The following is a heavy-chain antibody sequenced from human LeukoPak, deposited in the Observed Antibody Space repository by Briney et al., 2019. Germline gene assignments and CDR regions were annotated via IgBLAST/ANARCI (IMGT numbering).Heavy chain of an antibody. D-gene: IGHD5-24*01. J-gene: IGHJ4*02. CDR3: ATGTWLGNGY. CDR2: VKEDGSEK. V-gene: IGHV3-7*01. CDR1: GFTFSSYW. Sequence: PGGSLRLSCAASGFTFSSYWMNWVRLAPGQGLEWGASVKEDGSEKHYVDSVKGRFTISRDNAKNSLYLQMNNMRVEDTAVYYCATGTWLGNGYWGQGTLVTVSS.